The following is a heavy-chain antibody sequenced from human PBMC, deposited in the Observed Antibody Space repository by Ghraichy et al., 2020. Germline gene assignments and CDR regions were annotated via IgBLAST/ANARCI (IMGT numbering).Heavy chain of an antibody. CDR2: IYYSGST. D-gene: IGHD2-2*01. J-gene: IGHJ3*02. CDR3: ARVHCSSSTCYFPDAFDI. V-gene: IGHV4-39*01. CDR1: GGSVSSSTYY. Sequence: SETLSLTCNVSGGSVSSSTYYWGWIRQPPGKGLEWIGNIYYSGSTYYNPSLKSRVTVSVDTSKNQFSLNLTSVTAADTAVYSCARVHCSSSTCYFPDAFDIWGQGTMVTVSS.